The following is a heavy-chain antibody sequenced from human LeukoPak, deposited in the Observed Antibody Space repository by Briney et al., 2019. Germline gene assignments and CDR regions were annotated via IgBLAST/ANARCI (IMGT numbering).Heavy chain of an antibody. CDR2: ISSSSSTI. V-gene: IGHV3-48*01. CDR1: GFTFDDYA. Sequence: GGSLRLSCAASGFTFDDYAMHWVRQAPGQGRSWVSYISSSSSTIYYADSVKGRFTISRDNAKNSLYLQMNSLRAEDTAVYYCARDPQKTMGATDYFQHWGQGTLVTVSS. J-gene: IGHJ1*01. D-gene: IGHD1-26*01. CDR3: ARDPQKTMGATDYFQH.